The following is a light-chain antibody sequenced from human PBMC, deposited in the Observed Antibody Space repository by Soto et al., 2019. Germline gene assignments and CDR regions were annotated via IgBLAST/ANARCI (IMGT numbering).Light chain of an antibody. J-gene: IGKJ1*01. CDR3: QQSNNWPKT. CDR1: QSVNSN. CDR2: DAS. Sequence: EIVMTQSPATLSVSPGETATLSCRASQSVNSNLAWYQQKPGRAPRLLISDASTRAAGLPARFSGSGSGTEFTLTISSLQSEDFAVYFCQQSNNWPKTFGQGTKVEIK. V-gene: IGKV3-15*01.